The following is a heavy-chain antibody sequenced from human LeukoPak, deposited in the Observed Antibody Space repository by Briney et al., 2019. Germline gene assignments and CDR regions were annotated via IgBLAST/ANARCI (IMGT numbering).Heavy chain of an antibody. J-gene: IGHJ4*02. CDR1: GFTFSTYA. D-gene: IGHD5-18*01. CDR2: ISYDGNNK. CDR3: AKDSGSPWIQLWLRS. V-gene: IGHV3-30-3*01. Sequence: GRSLGLSCAASGFTFSTYAMHWVRQAPGKGLEWVAVISYDGNNKYYADSVKGRFTISRDSSKNTLYLQMNSLRAEDTAVYYCAKDSGSPWIQLWLRSWGQGTLVTVSS.